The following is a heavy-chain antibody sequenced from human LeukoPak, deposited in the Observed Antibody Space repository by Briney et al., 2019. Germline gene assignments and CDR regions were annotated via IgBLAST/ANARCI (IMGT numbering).Heavy chain of an antibody. Sequence: VGSLRLSCAASGFTCSSYAMTWVRQAPGKGLEWVSAISASGADTYYADSVKGRFTISRDNSKNTLYLHMSSLRAEDTAVYFCAKRPRDTSYYLGAFDGWGQGTTVTISS. CDR1: GFTCSSYA. CDR2: ISASGADT. J-gene: IGHJ3*01. CDR3: AKRPRDTSYYLGAFDG. D-gene: IGHD3-9*01. V-gene: IGHV3-23*01.